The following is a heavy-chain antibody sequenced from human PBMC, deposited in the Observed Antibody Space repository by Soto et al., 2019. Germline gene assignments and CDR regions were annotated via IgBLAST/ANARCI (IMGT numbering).Heavy chain of an antibody. D-gene: IGHD5-18*01. J-gene: IGHJ6*02. CDR3: ASSEYSYGYVYYGMDV. V-gene: IGHV1-69*13. CDR2: IIPIFGTA. Sequence: GASVKVSCKASGGTFSSYAISWVRQAPGQGLEWMGGIIPIFGTANYAQKFQGRVTITADESTSTAYMELSSLRSEDTAVYYCASSEYSYGYVYYGMDVWGQGTTVTVSS. CDR1: GGTFSSYA.